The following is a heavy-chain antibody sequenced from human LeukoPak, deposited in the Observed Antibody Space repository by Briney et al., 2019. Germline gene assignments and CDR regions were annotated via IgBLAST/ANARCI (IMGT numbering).Heavy chain of an antibody. CDR1: GFTVSSFA. CDR2: ISYDGTNK. J-gene: IGHJ4*02. Sequence: PGRSLSLSCSASGFTVSSFAMQWVRHAPGQGLVWVAVISYDGTNKYYADSVRGRITSSRANSKNTLYLHMNSLSAEATYLYYGARGDPTIPFDFWGQGTLVTVSS. D-gene: IGHD3-16*01. CDR3: ARGDPTIPFDF. V-gene: IGHV3-30-3*01.